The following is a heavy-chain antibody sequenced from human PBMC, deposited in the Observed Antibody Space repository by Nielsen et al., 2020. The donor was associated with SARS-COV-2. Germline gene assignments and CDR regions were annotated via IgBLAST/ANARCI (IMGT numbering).Heavy chain of an antibody. CDR2: IIPIFGAA. J-gene: IGHJ4*02. Sequence: SVKVSCKASGYTFTSYAISWVRQAPGQGLEWMGGIIPIFGAANYAQKFQGRVTITADKSTSTAYMELSSLRSEDTAVYYCARGQMEYSSSTSFDYWGQGTLVTVSS. D-gene: IGHD6-6*01. CDR3: ARGQMEYSSSTSFDY. CDR1: GYTFTSYA. V-gene: IGHV1-69*06.